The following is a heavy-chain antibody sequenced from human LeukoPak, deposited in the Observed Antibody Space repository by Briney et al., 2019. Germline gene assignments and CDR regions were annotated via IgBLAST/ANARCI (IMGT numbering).Heavy chain of an antibody. V-gene: IGHV1-8*01. CDR3: ARDHSGWSTDY. J-gene: IGHJ4*02. CDR2: MNPNSGNT. CDR1: GYTFTSYD. Sequence: EASVKVSCTASGYTFTSYDINWVRQATGQGLEWMGWMNPNSGNTGYAQKFQGRVTMTRNTSISTAYMELSRLRSDDTAVYYCARDHSGWSTDYWGQGTLVTVSS. D-gene: IGHD6-19*01.